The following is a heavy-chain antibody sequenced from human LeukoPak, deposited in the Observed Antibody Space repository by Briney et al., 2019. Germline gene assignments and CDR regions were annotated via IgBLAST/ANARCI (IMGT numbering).Heavy chain of an antibody. Sequence: PSETLSLTCTVSGGSFSSYYWNWVRQSPGKGLEWVGYIFYSGNTKYDPSLKSRVTISVDTSKNQFSLKLSSVTAADTAVYYCASGPLNFDWLFRGFDYWGQGTLVTVSS. CDR2: IFYSGNT. J-gene: IGHJ4*02. V-gene: IGHV4-59*08. CDR1: GGSFSSYY. D-gene: IGHD3-9*01. CDR3: ASGPLNFDWLFRGFDY.